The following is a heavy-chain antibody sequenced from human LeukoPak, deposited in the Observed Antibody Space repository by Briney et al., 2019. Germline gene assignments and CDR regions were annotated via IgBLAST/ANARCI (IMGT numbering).Heavy chain of an antibody. Sequence: GASVKVSCKASGYTFTGYYMHWVRQAPGQGLEWMGIINPSGGSTSYAQKFQGRVTMTRDMSTSTVYMELSSLRSEDTAVYYCARVPLNCGGDCYPFDYWGQGTLVTVSS. CDR2: INPSGGST. D-gene: IGHD2-21*02. J-gene: IGHJ4*02. CDR3: ARVPLNCGGDCYPFDY. CDR1: GYTFTGYY. V-gene: IGHV1-46*01.